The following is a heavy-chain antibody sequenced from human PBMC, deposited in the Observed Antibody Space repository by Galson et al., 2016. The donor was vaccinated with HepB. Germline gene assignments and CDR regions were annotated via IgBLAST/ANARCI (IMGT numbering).Heavy chain of an antibody. Sequence: SLRLSCAASGFIFNTYTMHWVRQAPGKGLEWVSVISHDGTNKYYADSVKGRFTISRDNSKGTVFLQMNSLTSGDTAVYYCARDPPVATVGSDHYFFYGLDVWGQGTTVTVS. V-gene: IGHV3-30*04. D-gene: IGHD3-10*01. CDR2: ISHDGTNK. CDR3: ARDPPVATVGSDHYFFYGLDV. J-gene: IGHJ6*02. CDR1: GFIFNTYT.